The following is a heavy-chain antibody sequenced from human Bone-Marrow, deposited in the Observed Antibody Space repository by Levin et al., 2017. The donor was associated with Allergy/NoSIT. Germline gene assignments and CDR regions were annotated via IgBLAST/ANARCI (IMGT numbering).Heavy chain of an antibody. CDR3: ARSIPRLDHYEDSSGSYLDQ. Sequence: SQTLSLTCTVSGGSISGFYWNWIRQSPGKGLEWIGYLYYSGYTNYSPSLKSRATISLDTSKNQFSLKLRSLTAADTAMYYCARSIPRLDHYEDSSGSYLDQWGQGTLVTVSS. J-gene: IGHJ5*02. CDR2: LYYSGYT. CDR1: GGSISGFY. D-gene: IGHD3-22*01. V-gene: IGHV4-59*12.